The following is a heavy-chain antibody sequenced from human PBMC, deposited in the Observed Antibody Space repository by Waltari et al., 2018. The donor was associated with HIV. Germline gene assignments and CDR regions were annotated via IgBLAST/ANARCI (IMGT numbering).Heavy chain of an antibody. CDR1: GFTFSSDA. V-gene: IGHV3-23*01. D-gene: IGHD2-2*01. J-gene: IGHJ4*02. CDR3: AKDIEVVPAATEYYFDY. CDR2: SSNNGGNT. Sequence: EVQLLVSGGGLVQPGGSLRLSCAASGFTFSSDALSWVRLAPGKGRGWVAGSSNNGGNTCCEGPVRGRYTIAKDNSKNTLNLQMNSLRAEDTAVYYCAKDIEVVPAATEYYFDYWGQGTLVPVSS.